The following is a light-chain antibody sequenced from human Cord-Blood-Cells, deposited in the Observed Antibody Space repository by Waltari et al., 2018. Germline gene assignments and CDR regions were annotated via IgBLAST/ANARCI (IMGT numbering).Light chain of an antibody. V-gene: IGLV3-25*03. CDR2: KDS. CDR3: QSADSSGTPYV. CDR1: ALPKQY. J-gene: IGLJ1*01. Sequence: SYELTQPPSVSVSPGQTARITCSGDALPKQYAYWYQQKPGQAPVLVISKDSRRPSVIPERFSGSSSGTTVTLTISGVQAEDEADYYCQSADSSGTPYVFGTGTKVTVL.